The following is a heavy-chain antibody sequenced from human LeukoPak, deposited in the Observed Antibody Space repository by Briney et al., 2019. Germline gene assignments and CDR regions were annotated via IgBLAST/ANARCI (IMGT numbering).Heavy chain of an antibody. V-gene: IGHV4-34*01. CDR3: AKILLRYAFDI. D-gene: IGHD3-10*01. CDR1: GGSFSGYY. J-gene: IGHJ3*02. Sequence: KPSETLSLTCAVYGGSFSGYYWSWIRQPPGKGLEWIGEINHNGSTNYNPSLKSRVTISVDTSKNQFSLKLSSVTAADTAVYYCAKILLRYAFDIWGQGTMVTVSS. CDR2: INHNGST.